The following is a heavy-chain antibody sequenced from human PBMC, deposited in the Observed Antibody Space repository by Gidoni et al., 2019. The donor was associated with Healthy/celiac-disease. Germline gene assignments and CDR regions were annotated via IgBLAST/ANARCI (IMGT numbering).Heavy chain of an antibody. J-gene: IGHJ3*02. CDR3: AKDGGYGSGGSCIDAFDI. CDR1: GFTFSSDA. Sequence: EVQLLESGGGLVQPGGSLRLSCAASGFTFSSDAMRGVRQAPGKGLEWVSAISGSGGSTYYADSVKGRFTISRDNSKNTLYLQMNSLRAEDTAVYYCAKDGGYGSGGSCIDAFDIWGQGTMVTVSS. D-gene: IGHD2-15*01. CDR2: ISGSGGST. V-gene: IGHV3-23*01.